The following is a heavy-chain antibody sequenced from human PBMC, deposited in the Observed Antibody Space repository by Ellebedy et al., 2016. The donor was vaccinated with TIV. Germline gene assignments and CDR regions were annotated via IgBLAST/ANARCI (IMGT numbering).Heavy chain of an antibody. Sequence: SQTLSLTCVISGDRVSTDFGWNWIRQSPSRGLEWLGRTYYRSKWNNDYAVSLKSRIPINPDTSKNLFSLQLNSVTPEDTAVYYCARGWFGSGMGVWGQGTTVTVSS. CDR1: GDRVSTDFG. V-gene: IGHV6-1*01. J-gene: IGHJ6*02. CDR2: TYYRSKWNN. D-gene: IGHD3-10*01. CDR3: ARGWFGSGMGV.